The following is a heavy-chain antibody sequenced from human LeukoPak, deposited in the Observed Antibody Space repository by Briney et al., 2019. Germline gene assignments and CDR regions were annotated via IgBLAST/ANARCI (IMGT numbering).Heavy chain of an antibody. CDR3: ARVVGGNYYGSETDDY. J-gene: IGHJ4*02. CDR1: GYTFTGYY. D-gene: IGHD3-10*01. Sequence: ASVKVSCKASGYTFTGYYMHWVRHAPGQGLEWMGWINPNSGGTKYAQKFQGRVTMTRDTSISTAYMELSRLRSDDTAVYYCARVVGGNYYGSETDDYWGQGTLVTVSS. V-gene: IGHV1-2*02. CDR2: INPNSGGT.